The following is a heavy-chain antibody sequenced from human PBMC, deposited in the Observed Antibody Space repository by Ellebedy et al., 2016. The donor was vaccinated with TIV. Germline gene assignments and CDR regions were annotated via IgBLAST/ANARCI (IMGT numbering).Heavy chain of an antibody. CDR1: GFTFSSYS. CDR2: IRSNSATM. Sequence: PGGSLRLSCAASGFTFSSYSMNWVRQAPGKGLEWVSYIRSNSATMYYADSVKGRFTISRDTAKNSLYLQMNSLRDEDTAVYYCARGGAGYNSDYFDYWGQGTLVTVSS. D-gene: IGHD5-24*01. J-gene: IGHJ4*02. V-gene: IGHV3-48*02. CDR3: ARGGAGYNSDYFDY.